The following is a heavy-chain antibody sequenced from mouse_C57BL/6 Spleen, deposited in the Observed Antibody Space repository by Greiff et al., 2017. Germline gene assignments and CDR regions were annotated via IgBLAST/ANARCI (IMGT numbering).Heavy chain of an antibody. CDR3: GRKASLYYLDY. Sequence: EVHLVESGGGLVKPGGSLTLSCAASGFTFSDYGMHWVRQAPEKGLEWVAYISSGSSTIYYAGTVKGRFTISRDNAKNTLFLQRTSLGSEDTAMYYCGRKASLYYLDYWGQGTTLTVSS. CDR1: GFTFSDYG. J-gene: IGHJ2*01. D-gene: IGHD6-1*01. V-gene: IGHV5-17*01. CDR2: ISSGSSTI.